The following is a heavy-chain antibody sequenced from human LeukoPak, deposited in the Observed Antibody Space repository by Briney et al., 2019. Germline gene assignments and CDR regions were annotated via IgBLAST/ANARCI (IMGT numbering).Heavy chain of an antibody. J-gene: IGHJ4*02. Sequence: GGSLRLSCAASGFTFSSYAMSWVRQAPGKGLEWVSAISGSGGSTYYADSVKGRFTISRDNSKNTLYLQMNSLRAEDTAVYYCARGYGGRLSPGVDYWGQGTLVTVSS. V-gene: IGHV3-23*01. CDR3: ARGYGGRLSPGVDY. CDR1: GFTFSSYA. CDR2: ISGSGGST. D-gene: IGHD4-23*01.